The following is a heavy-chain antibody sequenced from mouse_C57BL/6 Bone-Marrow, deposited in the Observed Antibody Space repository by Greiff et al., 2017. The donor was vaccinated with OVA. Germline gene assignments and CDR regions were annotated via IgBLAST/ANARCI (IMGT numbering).Heavy chain of an antibody. CDR3: ARRRVNYDYNYYAMDY. CDR1: GYAFSSSW. V-gene: IGHV1-82*01. Sequence: QVQLKESGPELVKPGASVKISCKASGYAFSSSWMNWVKQRPGKGLEWIGRIYPGDGDTNYNGKFKGKATLTADKSSSTAYMQLSSLTSEDSAVYFCARRRVNYDYNYYAMDYWGQGTSVTVSS. J-gene: IGHJ4*01. CDR2: IYPGDGDT. D-gene: IGHD2-4*01.